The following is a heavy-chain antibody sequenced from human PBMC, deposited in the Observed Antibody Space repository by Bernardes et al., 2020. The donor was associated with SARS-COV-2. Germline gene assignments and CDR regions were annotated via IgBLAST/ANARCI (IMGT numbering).Heavy chain of an antibody. J-gene: IGHJ5*02. CDR1: GFTFSTSW. D-gene: IGHD3-10*01. CDR3: IRGSPPGIVGHFDP. CDR2: IKSDCPTT. V-gene: IGHV3-74*01. Sequence: GGPPRPPLAASGFTFSTSWMHLVRPGPGKGVGWVLRIKSDCPTTGYAESVKGRFTISRDNAKNTLYLQMNSLRDEDNALYYCIRGSPPGIVGHFDPWGQGTLVTVSS.